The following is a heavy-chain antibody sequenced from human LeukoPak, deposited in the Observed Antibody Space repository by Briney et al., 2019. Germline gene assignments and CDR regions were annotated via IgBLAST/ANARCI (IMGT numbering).Heavy chain of an antibody. CDR2: ISGGGGST. V-gene: IGHV3-23*01. J-gene: IGHJ4*02. D-gene: IGHD3-10*01. CDR1: GFTFSSYA. CDR3: AKGTTYYYGSGSSHFDY. Sequence: GGSLRLSCAASGFTFSSYAMSWVRQAPGKGLEWVSAISGGGGSTYYADSVKGRFTISRDNSKNTLYLQMNSLRAEDTAVYYCAKGTTYYYGSGSSHFDYWGQGTLVTVSS.